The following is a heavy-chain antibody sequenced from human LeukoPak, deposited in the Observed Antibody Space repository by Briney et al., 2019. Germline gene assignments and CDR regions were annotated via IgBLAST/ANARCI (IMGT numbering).Heavy chain of an antibody. J-gene: IGHJ4*02. Sequence: GGSLRLSCEASDSTLTSYALSWVRQAPGKGLEWVSTISGSGVSTYYADSVKGRFTISRDNSKNTLYLQMNSLRAEDTAVYYCAKRDGNNFDYWGQGTVVTVSS. CDR3: AKRDGNNFDY. CDR2: ISGSGVST. V-gene: IGHV3-23*01. CDR1: DSTLTSYA.